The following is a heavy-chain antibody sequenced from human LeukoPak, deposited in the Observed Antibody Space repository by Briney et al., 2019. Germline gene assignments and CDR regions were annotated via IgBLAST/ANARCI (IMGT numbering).Heavy chain of an antibody. CDR2: IFHSGDT. V-gene: IGHV4-38-2*01. CDR3: ARRIYSSGWYFDY. CDR1: GYSITSGYY. Sequence: PSETLSLTCAVSGYSITSGYYWAWIRQPPGKGLEWIGNIFHSGDTYYNPSLKRRVTISVDTSKNQFSLKLSSVTAADTAIYYSARRIYSSGWYFDYWGQGTLVTVSP. D-gene: IGHD6-19*01. J-gene: IGHJ4*02.